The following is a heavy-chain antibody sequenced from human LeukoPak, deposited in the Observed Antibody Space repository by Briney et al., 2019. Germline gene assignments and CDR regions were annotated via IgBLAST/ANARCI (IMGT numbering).Heavy chain of an antibody. Sequence: SETLSLTCTVSGGSISSSSYYWGWIRQPPGKGLEWIGGIYYSGSTYYNPSLKSRVTISVDTSKNQFSLKLSSVTAADTAVYYCARVDRLNWFDPWGQGTPVTVSS. J-gene: IGHJ5*02. CDR1: GGSISSSSYY. CDR2: IYYSGST. D-gene: IGHD1-14*01. V-gene: IGHV4-39*07. CDR3: ARVDRLNWFDP.